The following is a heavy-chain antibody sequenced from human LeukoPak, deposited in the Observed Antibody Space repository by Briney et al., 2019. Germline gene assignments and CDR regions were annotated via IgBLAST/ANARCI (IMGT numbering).Heavy chain of an antibody. CDR3: ARDKWLDDY. CDR1: GFTFSSYS. Sequence: PGGSLRLSCAASGFTFSSYSMNWVRQAPGKGLEWVSSISSSSSYIYYADSVKGRSTISRDNAKNSLYLHMNSLRAEDTAVYYCARDKWLDDYWGQGTLVTVSS. D-gene: IGHD6-19*01. V-gene: IGHV3-21*01. J-gene: IGHJ4*02. CDR2: ISSSSSYI.